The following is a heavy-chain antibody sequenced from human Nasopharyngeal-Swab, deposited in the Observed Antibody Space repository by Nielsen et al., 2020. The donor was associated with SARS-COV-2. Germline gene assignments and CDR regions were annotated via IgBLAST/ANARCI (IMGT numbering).Heavy chain of an antibody. V-gene: IGHV4-34*01. D-gene: IGHD3-9*01. CDR3: ARATPEYDILTGYLG. CDR1: GGSFRGYY. CDR2: INHSGST. Sequence: SETLSLTCAVYGGSFRGYYWSWVRPPPGKGLEWIGEINHSGSTNYNPSLKSRVTISVDTSKNQFSLKLSSVTAADTAVYYCARATPEYDILTGYLGWGQGTLVTVSS. J-gene: IGHJ4*02.